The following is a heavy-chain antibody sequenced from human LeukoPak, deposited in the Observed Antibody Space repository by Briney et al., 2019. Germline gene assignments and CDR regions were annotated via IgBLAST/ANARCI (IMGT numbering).Heavy chain of an antibody. CDR2: INWNGGST. J-gene: IGHJ3*02. D-gene: IGHD2-15*01. Sequence: GGSLRLSCAASGFTFSSYWMSWVRQAPGKGLEWVSGINWNGGSTGYADSVKGRFTISRDNAKNSLYLQMNSLRAEDTALYYCARALSGSPYAFDIWGQGTMVTVSS. CDR3: ARALSGSPYAFDI. V-gene: IGHV3-20*04. CDR1: GFTFSSYW.